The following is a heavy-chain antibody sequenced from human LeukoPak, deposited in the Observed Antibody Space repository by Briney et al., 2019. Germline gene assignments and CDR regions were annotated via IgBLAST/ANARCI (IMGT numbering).Heavy chain of an antibody. D-gene: IGHD6-19*01. CDR2: MSGGGGST. Sequence: GGSLRLSCAASGFTFSSYAMGWVRQAPGKGLGWVSGMSGGGGSTYYADSVKGRFTISRDNSKNTLYLQMNSLRAEDTAIYYCAKTSSGWYPFDYWGQGTLVTVSS. J-gene: IGHJ4*02. CDR3: AKTSSGWYPFDY. V-gene: IGHV3-23*01. CDR1: GFTFSSYA.